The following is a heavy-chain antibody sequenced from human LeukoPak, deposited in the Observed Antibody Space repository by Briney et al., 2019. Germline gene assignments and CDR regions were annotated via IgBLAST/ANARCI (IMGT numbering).Heavy chain of an antibody. CDR3: ARMGGVAGSDY. D-gene: IGHD6-19*01. CDR1: WGPFNSVS. V-gene: IGHV1-69*06. Sequence: SVKVSSKAFWGPFNSVSIHLGGHAPRPRAVLMGGIIPIFGTANYAQKFQGRVTITADKSTSTAYMELSSLRSEDTAVYYCARMGGVAGSDYWGQGTLVTVSS. J-gene: IGHJ4*02. CDR2: IIPIFGTA.